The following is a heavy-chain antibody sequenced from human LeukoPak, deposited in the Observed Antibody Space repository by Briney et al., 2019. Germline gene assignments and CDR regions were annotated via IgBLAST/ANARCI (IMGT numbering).Heavy chain of an antibody. V-gene: IGHV3-23*01. J-gene: IGHJ4*02. CDR1: TFTFGNDG. D-gene: IGHD6-13*01. Sequence: LSLFCAGSTFTFGNDGIGWGRRGPGKGLERVSGISGSGNITDYADSVKGRFTISRDNSRNTLYLQMNSLRVEDTAVYYCAKVLSGAGVDYWGQGTLVTVSS. CDR2: ISGSGNIT. CDR3: AKVLSGAGVDY.